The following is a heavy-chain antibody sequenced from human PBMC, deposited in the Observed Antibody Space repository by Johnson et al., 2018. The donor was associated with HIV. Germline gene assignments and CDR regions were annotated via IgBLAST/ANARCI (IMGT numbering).Heavy chain of an antibody. D-gene: IGHD5-12*01. Sequence: QVQLVESGGGVVQPGRSLRLSCAASGFTFSTYAMHWVRQAPGKGLEWVAVISSDENNKVYADSVKGRFTISRDNSKNTLFLHMNSLRTEDTAIYYCARVGVSGYDLAAFDIWGRGTMVTVSS. J-gene: IGHJ3*02. CDR3: ARVGVSGYDLAAFDI. CDR1: GFTFSTYA. V-gene: IGHV3-30-3*01. CDR2: ISSDENNK.